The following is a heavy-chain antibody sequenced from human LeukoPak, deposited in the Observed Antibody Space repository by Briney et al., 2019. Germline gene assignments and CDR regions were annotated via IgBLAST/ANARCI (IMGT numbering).Heavy chain of an antibody. J-gene: IGHJ4*02. Sequence: ASVKVSCKASGYTFTSYGISWVRQAPGQGLEWMGWISAYNGNTNYAQKLQGRVTTTTDTSTSTAYMELRSLRSDDTAVYYCARATSSSWYPYYFDYWGQGTLVTVSS. V-gene: IGHV1-18*01. CDR3: ARATSSSWYPYYFDY. D-gene: IGHD6-13*01. CDR1: GYTFTSYG. CDR2: ISAYNGNT.